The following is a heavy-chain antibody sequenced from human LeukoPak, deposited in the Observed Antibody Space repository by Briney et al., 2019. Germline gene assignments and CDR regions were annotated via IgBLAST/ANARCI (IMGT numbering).Heavy chain of an antibody. CDR1: GYSFTSYW. CDR2: IYPGDSDT. D-gene: IGHD3-10*01. V-gene: IGHV5-51*01. J-gene: IGHJ3*02. Sequence: GESLKISCKGSGYSFTSYWIGWVRQMPGKGLEWMGIIYPGDSDTRYSPSFQGQVTISADKSISTAYLQWSSLKASDTATYYCARQKTYYYGSDAFDIWGQGTMVTVSS. CDR3: ARQKTYYYGSDAFDI.